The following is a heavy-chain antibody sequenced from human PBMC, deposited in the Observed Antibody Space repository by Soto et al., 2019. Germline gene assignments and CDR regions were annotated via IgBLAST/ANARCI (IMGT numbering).Heavy chain of an antibody. CDR3: ARDVLWFGEPIFDS. CDR1: GYTFTSYG. CDR2: ISAYNGNT. J-gene: IGHJ4*02. Sequence: QVQLLQSGAEVKKPGASVMVSCKDSGYTFTSYGISWVRQAPGQGLEWMGWISAYNGNTNYAQKLQGRVTMTTDTSTSTDYMELRSLRSDDTAVYYCARDVLWFGEPIFDSWGQGTLVTVSS. D-gene: IGHD3-10*01. V-gene: IGHV1-18*01.